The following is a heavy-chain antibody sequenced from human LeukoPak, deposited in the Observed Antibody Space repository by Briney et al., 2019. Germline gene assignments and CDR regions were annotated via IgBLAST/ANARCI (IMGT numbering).Heavy chain of an antibody. CDR3: ATSGWYLLPGVY. CDR2: IYDSGST. CDR1: AYSISSGYY. Sequence: PSKTLSLTCTVSAYSISSGYYWGWIRQPPGKGLEWIGSIYDSGSTYYNPSLKSRVTISVDTSKNQFSLRLNSLTAADTAVYYCATSGWYLLPGVYWGQGTLVTVSS. V-gene: IGHV4-38-2*02. D-gene: IGHD6-19*01. J-gene: IGHJ4*02.